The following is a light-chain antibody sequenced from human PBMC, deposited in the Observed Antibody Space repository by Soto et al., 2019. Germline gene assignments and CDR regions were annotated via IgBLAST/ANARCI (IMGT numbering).Light chain of an antibody. CDR2: DAS. CDR1: QSVSRW. V-gene: IGKV1-5*01. J-gene: IGKJ2*01. CDR3: QQYDSYPYT. Sequence: DIQMTQSPSTLSASVGDRLTITCRASQSVSRWLGWYQQKPGKAPRLLVYDASSLQSGVPSRFSGSGSETEFSLTISSLQPDDFATYYCQQYDSYPYTFGQGTKLEIK.